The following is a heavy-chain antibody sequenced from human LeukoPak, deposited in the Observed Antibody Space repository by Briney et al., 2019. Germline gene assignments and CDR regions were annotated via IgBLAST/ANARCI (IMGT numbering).Heavy chain of an antibody. CDR2: MNPNSGNT. CDR3: ARTPGYSSGWFPGVYYYYGMDV. D-gene: IGHD6-19*01. V-gene: IGHV1-8*01. Sequence: ASVKVSCKASGYTFTSYDINWVRQATGQGLEWMGWMNPNSGNTGCAQKFQGRVTMTRNTSISTAYMELSSLRSEDTAVYYCARTPGYSSGWFPGVYYYYGMDVWGQGTTVTVSS. CDR1: GYTFTSYD. J-gene: IGHJ6*02.